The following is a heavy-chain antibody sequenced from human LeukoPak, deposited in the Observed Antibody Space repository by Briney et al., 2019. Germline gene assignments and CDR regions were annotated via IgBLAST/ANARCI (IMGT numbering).Heavy chain of an antibody. D-gene: IGHD3-16*01. J-gene: IGHJ6*02. CDR1: GFTFSSYW. V-gene: IGHV3-7*03. Sequence: GGSLRLPCAASGFTFSSYWMNWARQAPGKGLEWVASINHNGNVNYYVDSVKGRFTISKDNAKNSLYLQMSNLRAEDTAVYFCARGGGLDVWGQGATVTVSS. CDR3: ARGGGLDV. CDR2: INHNGNVN.